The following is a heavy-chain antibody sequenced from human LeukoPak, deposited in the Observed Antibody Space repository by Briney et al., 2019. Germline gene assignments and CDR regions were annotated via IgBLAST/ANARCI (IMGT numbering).Heavy chain of an antibody. CDR2: IKQDGSQK. D-gene: IGHD3-9*01. Sequence: PGGSLRLSCAASGFTFSNYWMSWVRQAPGKGLEWVANIKQDGSQKYYVDSVKGRFTISRDDAKNSLYLQMNSLRAEDTAVYYCARDQGSARYSLLDYWGQGTLVTVSS. CDR1: GFTFSNYW. J-gene: IGHJ4*02. CDR3: ARDQGSARYSLLDY. V-gene: IGHV3-7*01.